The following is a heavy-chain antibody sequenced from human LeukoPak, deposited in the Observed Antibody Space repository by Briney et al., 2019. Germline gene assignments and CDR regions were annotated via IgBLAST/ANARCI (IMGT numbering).Heavy chain of an antibody. CDR1: GFTFSDNY. J-gene: IGHJ6*03. D-gene: IGHD5-18*01. CDR3: ARDGGYSYGYYYYYMDV. Sequence: GGSLRLSCAASGFTFSDNYMSWIRQAPGKGLEWVSYISSSGNTTYNADSVKGRFSITRDNAKNSLYLQMNSLRAEDTAVYYCARDGGYSYGYYYYYMDVWGKGTTVTISS. CDR2: ISSSGNTT. V-gene: IGHV3-11*04.